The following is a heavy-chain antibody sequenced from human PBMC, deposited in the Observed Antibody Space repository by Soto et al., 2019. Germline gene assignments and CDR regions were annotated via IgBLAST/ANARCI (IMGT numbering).Heavy chain of an antibody. V-gene: IGHV3-23*01. CDR1: GFTFSSYA. CDR3: ARDCGRCYSGFDS. CDR2: ISGSGGTTI. D-gene: IGHD2-15*01. J-gene: IGHJ4*02. Sequence: GSLRLSCAASGFTFSSYAMSWVRQAPGKGLEWVSAISGSGGTTIFYADSVQGRFTISRDNAKKSLYLEINSLRAEDTAVYYCARDCGRCYSGFDSWGQGTLVTVSS.